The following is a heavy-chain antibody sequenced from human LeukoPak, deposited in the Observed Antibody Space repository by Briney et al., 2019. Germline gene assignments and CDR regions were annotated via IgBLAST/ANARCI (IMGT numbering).Heavy chain of an antibody. Sequence: SGTLSLTCTVSGGSISSGDYYWSWIRQPPGKGLEWIGYIYYSGSTYYNPSLKSRVTISVDTSKNQFSLKLSSVTAADTAVYYCARGGDRPDKNNWFDPWGQGTLVTVSS. CDR3: ARGGDRPDKNNWFDP. V-gene: IGHV4-30-4*01. D-gene: IGHD4-17*01. CDR2: IYYSGST. CDR1: GGSISSGDYY. J-gene: IGHJ5*02.